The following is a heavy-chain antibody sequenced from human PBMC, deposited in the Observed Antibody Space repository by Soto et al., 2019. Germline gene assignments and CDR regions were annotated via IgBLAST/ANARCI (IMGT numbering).Heavy chain of an antibody. Sequence: SETLSLTCTVSGGSISSGDYYWSWIRQPPGKGLEWIGYIYYSGSTYYNPSLKSRVTISVDSSKNHFSLKLSSVTAADTAVYYCARDNRRNNYYYYGMDVWGQGTTVTVSS. CDR2: IYYSGST. CDR3: ARDNRRNNYYYYGMDV. V-gene: IGHV4-30-4*01. CDR1: GGSISSGDYY. J-gene: IGHJ6*02.